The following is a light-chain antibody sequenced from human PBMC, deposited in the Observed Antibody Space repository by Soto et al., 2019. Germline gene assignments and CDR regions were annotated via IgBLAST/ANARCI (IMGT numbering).Light chain of an antibody. CDR2: SNN. CDR1: ISNIGSNT. CDR3: AAWDDSLNGYV. J-gene: IGLJ1*01. V-gene: IGLV1-44*01. Sequence: QSVLTQPPSASGTPGQRVTISCSGSISNIGSNTVNWYQQLPGTAPKLLIYSNNQRPSGVPDRFSGSKSGTSASLAISVLQSEDEADYYCAAWDDSLNGYVCGTGTKLTVL.